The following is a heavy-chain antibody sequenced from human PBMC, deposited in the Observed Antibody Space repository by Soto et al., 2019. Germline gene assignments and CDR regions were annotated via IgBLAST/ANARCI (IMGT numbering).Heavy chain of an antibody. CDR1: GFTFSSYA. CDR2: ISGSGGST. J-gene: IGHJ5*02. Sequence: GGSLRLSCATSGFTFSSYAMSWVRQAPGKGLEWVSAISGSGGSTYYADSVKGRFTISRDNSKNTLYLQMNSLRAEDTAVYYCAKERGYSSSSMWFDPWGQGTLVTVSS. CDR3: AKERGYSSSSMWFDP. D-gene: IGHD6-6*01. V-gene: IGHV3-23*01.